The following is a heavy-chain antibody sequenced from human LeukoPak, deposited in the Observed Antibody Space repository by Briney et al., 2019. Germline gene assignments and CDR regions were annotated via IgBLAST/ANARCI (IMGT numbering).Heavy chain of an antibody. CDR1: GYTFTGYY. D-gene: IGHD1-26*01. V-gene: IGHV1-2*02. CDR3: ARGFYSGSYSYYFDY. CDR2: INPNSGGT. J-gene: IGHJ4*02. Sequence: ASVKVSCKASGYTFTGYYMHWVQQAPGQGLEWMGWINPNSGGTNYAQKFQGRVTMTRDTSISTAYMELSRLRSDDTAVYYCARGFYSGSYSYYFDYWGQGTLVTVSS.